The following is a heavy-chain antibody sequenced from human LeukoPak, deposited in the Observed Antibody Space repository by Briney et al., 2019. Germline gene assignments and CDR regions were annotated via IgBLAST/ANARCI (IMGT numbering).Heavy chain of an antibody. CDR3: ARGRYSSGWYAYYFDY. Sequence: PSETLSLTCAVYGGSFSGYYWSWIRQPPGKGLEWIGEINHSGSTNYNPSLKSRVTISVDTSKNQFSLKLSSVTAADTAVYYCARGRYSSGWYAYYFDYWGQGTLVTVSS. J-gene: IGHJ4*02. CDR2: INHSGST. V-gene: IGHV4-34*01. D-gene: IGHD6-19*01. CDR1: GGSFSGYY.